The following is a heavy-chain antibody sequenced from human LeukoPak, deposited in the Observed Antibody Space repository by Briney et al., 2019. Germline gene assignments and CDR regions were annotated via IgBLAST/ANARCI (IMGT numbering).Heavy chain of an antibody. D-gene: IGHD4-23*01. V-gene: IGHV1-2*02. CDR3: ARDPTTVVTLDI. Sequence: VASVKVSCKASGYTFTGYYIHWVRQAPGQGLEWMGWINPNSGGTNYAQKVQGRVTMTRDTSISTAYMELSRLRSDDTAVYYCARDPTTVVTLDIWGQGTMVTVSS. CDR2: INPNSGGT. CDR1: GYTFTGYY. J-gene: IGHJ3*02.